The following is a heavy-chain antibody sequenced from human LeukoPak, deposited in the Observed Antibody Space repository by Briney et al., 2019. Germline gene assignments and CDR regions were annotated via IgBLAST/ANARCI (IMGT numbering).Heavy chain of an antibody. CDR1: GYTFTGYY. CDR3: ASRVCYDSSGYLGDY. J-gene: IGHJ4*02. V-gene: IGHV1-69*13. CDR2: IIPIFGTA. D-gene: IGHD3-22*01. Sequence: ASVKVSCKASGYTFTGYYMHWVRQAPGQGLEWLGGIIPIFGTANYAQKFQGRVTITADESTSTAYMELSSLRSEDTAVYYCASRVCYDSSGYLGDYWGQGTLVTVSS.